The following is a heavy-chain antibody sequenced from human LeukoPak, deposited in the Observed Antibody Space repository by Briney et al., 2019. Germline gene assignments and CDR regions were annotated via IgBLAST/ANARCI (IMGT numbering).Heavy chain of an antibody. Sequence: GGSLRLSCAASGFTVSSNHMSWVPQAPGKGLEWVSVIYSGGSTYYADSVKGRFTISRDNSKNTLYLQMNSLRAEDTAVYYCARSIWFGELSYWGQGTLVTVSS. D-gene: IGHD3-10*01. J-gene: IGHJ4*02. CDR1: GFTVSSNH. V-gene: IGHV3-66*01. CDR3: ARSIWFGELSY. CDR2: IYSGGST.